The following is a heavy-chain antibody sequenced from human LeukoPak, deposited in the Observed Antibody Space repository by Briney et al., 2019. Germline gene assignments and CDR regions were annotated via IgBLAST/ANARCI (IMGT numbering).Heavy chain of an antibody. V-gene: IGHV3-48*03. Sequence: GGSLRLSSAASGFTFSSYEMNWVRQAPGKGLEWVSYISSSGSTIYYADSVKGRFTISRDNAKNSLYLQMNSLRAEDTAVYYCAELGITMIGGVWGKGTTVTVSS. CDR1: GFTFSSYE. J-gene: IGHJ6*04. D-gene: IGHD3-10*02. CDR2: ISSSGSTI. CDR3: AELGITMIGGV.